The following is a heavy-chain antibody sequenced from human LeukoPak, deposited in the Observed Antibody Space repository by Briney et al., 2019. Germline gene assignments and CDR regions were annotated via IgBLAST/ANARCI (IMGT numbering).Heavy chain of an antibody. J-gene: IGHJ4*02. CDR2: IQTNSVDT. CDR3: ARGSCTSTSCYSKGIDY. D-gene: IGHD2-2*01. V-gene: IGHV1-2*02. Sequence: ASVKLSCKVSGDTPTGYYMHWVRHAPGQGSEWMGWIQTNSVDTNNAQTSQGRVTKTRDTSISTAYKELSRLRSDDTAVYYCARGSCTSTSCYSKGIDYWGQGTLVTVSS. CDR1: GDTPTGYY.